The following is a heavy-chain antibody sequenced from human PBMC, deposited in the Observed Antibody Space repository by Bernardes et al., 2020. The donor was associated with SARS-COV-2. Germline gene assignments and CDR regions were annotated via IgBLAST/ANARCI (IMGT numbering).Heavy chain of an antibody. D-gene: IGHD6-13*01. J-gene: IGHJ6*02. CDR3: ASGIAAAGDYYYYGMDV. CDR1: GGSISSSSYY. CDR2: IYYSGST. Sequence: SQTLSLTCTVSGGSISSSSYYWGWILQPPGKGLEWIGSIYYSGSTYYNPSLKSRVTISVDTSKNQFSLKLSSVTAADTAVYYCASGIAAAGDYYYYGMDVWGQGTTVTVSS. V-gene: IGHV4-39*01.